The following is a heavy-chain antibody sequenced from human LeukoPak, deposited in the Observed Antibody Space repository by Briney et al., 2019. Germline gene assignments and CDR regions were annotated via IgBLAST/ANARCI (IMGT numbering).Heavy chain of an antibody. CDR2: ISYSCHTI. V-gene: IGHV3-11*01. J-gene: IGHJ3*02. Sequence: GGSLRLSCAASGFTFSDHYMSWLRQAPGKGLEWVSYISYSCHTIYYADSVKGRCTISRDNAKNSLYLQMNSLRAEDTAVYYCAREAKELGATAFHMWGQGTMVSVSS. CDR1: GFTFSDHY. CDR3: AREAKELGATAFHM. D-gene: IGHD1-26*01.